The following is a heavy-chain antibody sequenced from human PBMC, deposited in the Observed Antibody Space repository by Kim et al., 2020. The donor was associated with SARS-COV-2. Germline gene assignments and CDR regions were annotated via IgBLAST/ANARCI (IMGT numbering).Heavy chain of an antibody. CDR1: GFTFSSYE. Sequence: GGSLRLSCAASGFTFSSYEMNWVRQAPGKGLEWVSYISSSGSTIYYADSVKGRFTISRDNAKNSLYLQMNSLRAEDTAVYYCARATRLGAFDIWGQGTMVTVSS. CDR3: ARATRLGAFDI. D-gene: IGHD3-16*01. CDR2: ISSSGSTI. V-gene: IGHV3-48*03. J-gene: IGHJ3*02.